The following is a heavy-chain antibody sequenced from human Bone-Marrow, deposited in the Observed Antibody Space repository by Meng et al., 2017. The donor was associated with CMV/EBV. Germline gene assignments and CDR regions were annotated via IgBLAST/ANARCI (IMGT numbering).Heavy chain of an antibody. J-gene: IGHJ3*01. CDR1: GFTFSGSA. CDR3: ARDLKRPWGATAFDL. D-gene: IGHD1-26*01. Sequence: GESLKISCAASGFTFSGSAFHWVRQAPGKGMEWVAIISYAETTKVYADSVKGRFSIPRDNSKNKVYLQMDSLRPEDTAVYYCARDLKRPWGATAFDLWGQGTVVAVSS. CDR2: ISYAETTK. V-gene: IGHV3-30-3*01.